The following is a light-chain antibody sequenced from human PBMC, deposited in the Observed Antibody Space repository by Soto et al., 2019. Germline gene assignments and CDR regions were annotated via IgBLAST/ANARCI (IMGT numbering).Light chain of an antibody. V-gene: IGKV3D-20*02. CDR2: DAS. CDR1: QSFSSSY. CDR3: QQRSNWPIT. Sequence: EIVLTQSPGTLSLSPGERATLSCRASQSFSSSYLAWYQQKPDQAPRLLIYDASNRATGIPARFSGSGSGTDFTLTISSLEPEDFAVYYCQQRSNWPITFGQGTRLEI. J-gene: IGKJ5*01.